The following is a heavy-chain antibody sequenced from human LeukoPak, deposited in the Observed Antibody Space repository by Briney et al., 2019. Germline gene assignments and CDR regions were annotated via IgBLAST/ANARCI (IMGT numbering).Heavy chain of an antibody. Sequence: GGSLRLSCAASGFTFSTYAMSWVRQAPGKGLEWVANIKPDGSATNYVDSVKGRFTISRDNAKNSLDLQMNSLRAEDTAVYYCARGGGSSSWGQGTLVTVSS. V-gene: IGHV3-7*01. CDR3: ARGGGSSS. CDR2: IKPDGSAT. D-gene: IGHD6-6*01. CDR1: GFTFSTYA. J-gene: IGHJ5*02.